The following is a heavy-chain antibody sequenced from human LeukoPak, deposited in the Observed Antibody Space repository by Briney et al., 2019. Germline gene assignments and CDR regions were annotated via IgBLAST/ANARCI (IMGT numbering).Heavy chain of an antibody. CDR1: GFTFSSYG. CDR2: ISYDGSNK. V-gene: IGHV3-30*18. CDR3: AKVSYGSGASEPYYYYYMDV. Sequence: GGSLRLSCAASGFTFSSYGMHWVRQAPGKGLEWVAVISYDGSNKYYADSVKGRFTISRDNSKNTLYLQMNSLRAEDTAVYYCAKVSYGSGASEPYYYYYMDVWGKGTTVTISS. J-gene: IGHJ6*03. D-gene: IGHD3-10*01.